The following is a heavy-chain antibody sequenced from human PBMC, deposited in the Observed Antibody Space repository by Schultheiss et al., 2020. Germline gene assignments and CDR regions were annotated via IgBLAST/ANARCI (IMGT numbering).Heavy chain of an antibody. D-gene: IGHD6-6*01. CDR3: VRLTKLIAARPYFDY. V-gene: IGHV4-39*01. Sequence: SETLSLTCTVSGGSISSSSYYWGWIRQPPGKGLEWIGSIYYSGSTYYNPSLKSRVTVSVDPSKNQLSLKLSSVTAADTAVYYCVRLTKLIAARPYFDYWGQGTLCTVSS. J-gene: IGHJ4*02. CDR1: GGSISSSSYY. CDR2: IYYSGST.